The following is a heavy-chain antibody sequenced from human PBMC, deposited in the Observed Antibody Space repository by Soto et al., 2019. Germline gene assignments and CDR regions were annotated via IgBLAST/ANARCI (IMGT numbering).Heavy chain of an antibody. D-gene: IGHD3-22*01. Sequence: QLQLQESGPGLVKPSETLSLTCTVSGDSVIISDYYWGWIRQPPGKGLEWIGSIHYSGSTYYNPSLKSRVTISGDTSKKQFSLKLTSVTAADAAVYYCTAHDSGGYYAEYWGQETLVTVSA. J-gene: IGHJ4*02. CDR1: GDSVIISDYY. CDR2: IHYSGST. CDR3: TAHDSGGYYAEY. V-gene: IGHV4-39*01.